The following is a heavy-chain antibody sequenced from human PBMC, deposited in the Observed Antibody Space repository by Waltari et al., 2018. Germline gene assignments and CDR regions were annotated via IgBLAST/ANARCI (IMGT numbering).Heavy chain of an antibody. CDR2: IPYSGST. CDR1: GGSISSSSSS. D-gene: IGHD6-13*01. Sequence: QLQLQQSGPGLVKPSETLSLSCTVSGGSISSSSSSWGWIRQPPGKGLGWLGSIPYSGSTYYNPSLKRRVTISVDTSKNQFSLKLSSVTAADTAVYYCARHSGSWYVVYYYYMDVWGKGTTVTVSS. J-gene: IGHJ6*03. CDR3: ARHSGSWYVVYYYYMDV. V-gene: IGHV4-39*01.